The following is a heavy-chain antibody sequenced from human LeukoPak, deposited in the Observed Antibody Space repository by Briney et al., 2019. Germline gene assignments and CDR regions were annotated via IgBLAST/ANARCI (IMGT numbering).Heavy chain of an antibody. CDR3: VGYCSGGSCYSFGY. CDR1: GFTVSSNY. J-gene: IGHJ4*02. Sequence: GGSLRLSCAASGFTVSSNYMSWVRQAPGKGLEWVSVIYSGGSTYYADSVKGRFTISRDNSKNTLYLQMNSLRAEDTAVYYCVGYCSGGSCYSFGYWGQGTLVTVSS. V-gene: IGHV3-53*05. D-gene: IGHD2-15*01. CDR2: IYSGGST.